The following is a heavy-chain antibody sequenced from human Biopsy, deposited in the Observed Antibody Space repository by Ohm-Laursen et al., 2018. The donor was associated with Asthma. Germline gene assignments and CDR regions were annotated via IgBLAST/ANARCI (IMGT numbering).Heavy chain of an antibody. CDR1: GVSIRSYY. Sequence: SETLSLTCTVSGVSIRSYYWGWIRQPPGKGLEWIGNIHYSGSTYSNPSLKSRVTISVDTSKKQISLRLSSVIAADTAVYYCAGFCSGGNCPDHWGQGTLVTVSS. J-gene: IGHJ4*02. D-gene: IGHD2-15*01. V-gene: IGHV4-59*01. CDR2: IHYSGST. CDR3: AGFCSGGNCPDH.